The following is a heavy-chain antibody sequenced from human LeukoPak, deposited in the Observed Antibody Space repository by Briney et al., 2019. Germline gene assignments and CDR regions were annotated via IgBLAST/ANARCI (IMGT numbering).Heavy chain of an antibody. CDR3: AREGGIAARPKAGNWFDP. J-gene: IGHJ5*02. D-gene: IGHD6-6*01. CDR2: INPSGGST. Sequence: GASVKVSCKASGYTFTSYYMHWVRQAPGQGLEWMGIINPSGGSTSYAQKFQGRVTMTRDTSTSTVYMELSSLRSEDTAVYYCAREGGIAARPKAGNWFDPWGQGTLVTVSS. CDR1: GYTFTSYY. V-gene: IGHV1-46*01.